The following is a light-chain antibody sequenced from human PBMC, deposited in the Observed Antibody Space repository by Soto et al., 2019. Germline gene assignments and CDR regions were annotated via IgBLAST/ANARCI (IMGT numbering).Light chain of an antibody. Sequence: EVVLTQSPGTLSLSPGESATLSCRASKSVIRNFLAWYQQKPAQAPRLLIYDTSNRATGIPDRFSGSGSGTDFTLTISRLEPEDFAVYYCQQNGALPPTFGQGTKVEIK. CDR1: KSVIRNF. CDR3: QQNGALPPT. V-gene: IGKV3-20*01. J-gene: IGKJ1*01. CDR2: DTS.